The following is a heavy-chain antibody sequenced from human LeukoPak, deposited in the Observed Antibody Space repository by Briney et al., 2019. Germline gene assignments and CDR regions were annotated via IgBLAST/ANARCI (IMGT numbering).Heavy chain of an antibody. CDR1: GGSISSYY. CDR2: ICTSGST. V-gene: IGHV4-4*09. CDR3: ARLRAGYNYVLDY. J-gene: IGHJ4*02. D-gene: IGHD5-24*01. Sequence: PSETLSLTCTVAGGSISSYYWSWIRQPPGKLLEWIWYICTSGSTNYNPSLKSRVTMSVDTTTNQFYLKLSSVTAAATAVYYCARLRAGYNYVLDYWGQGTLVTVSS.